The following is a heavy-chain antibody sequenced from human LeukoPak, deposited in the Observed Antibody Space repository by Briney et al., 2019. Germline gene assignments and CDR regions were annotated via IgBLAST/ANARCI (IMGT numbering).Heavy chain of an antibody. CDR1: GGTFSSYA. J-gene: IGHJ5*02. CDR2: IIPILGIA. Sequence: SVKVSCKASGGTFSSYAISWVRQAPGQGLEWMGRIIPILGIANYAQKFQGRVTITADKSTSTAYMELSSLRSEDTAVYYCARSPLRYFDWFAWFDPWGQGTLVTVSS. D-gene: IGHD3-9*01. V-gene: IGHV1-69*04. CDR3: ARSPLRYFDWFAWFDP.